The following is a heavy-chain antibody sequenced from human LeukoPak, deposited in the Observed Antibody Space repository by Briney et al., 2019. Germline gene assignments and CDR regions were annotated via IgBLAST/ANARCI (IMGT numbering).Heavy chain of an antibody. CDR2: ISSSSSYT. V-gene: IGHV3-11*06. CDR3: ARCEYGDYGDY. CDR1: GFTFSDYY. J-gene: IGHJ4*02. Sequence: GGSLRLSCAASGFTFSDYYMSWIRQAPGKGPEWVSYISSSSSYTNYADSVKGRFTISRDNAKNSLYLQMNSLRAEDTAVYYCARCEYGDYGDYWGQGTLVTVSS. D-gene: IGHD4-17*01.